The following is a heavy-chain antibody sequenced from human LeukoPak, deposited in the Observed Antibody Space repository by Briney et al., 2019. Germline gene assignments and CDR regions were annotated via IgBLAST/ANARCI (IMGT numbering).Heavy chain of an antibody. CDR2: ISYDGTNK. CDR1: GFTFSNYA. V-gene: IGHV3-30*04. Sequence: GGSLRLSCAASGFTFSNYAIHWVRQAPGKGLEWVSVISYDGTNKYYADSVKGRFTISRDNSKNTLYLQTNSLKTEDTALYYCARQMATILDGILDYWGQGTLVTVSS. J-gene: IGHJ4*02. D-gene: IGHD5-24*01. CDR3: ARQMATILDGILDY.